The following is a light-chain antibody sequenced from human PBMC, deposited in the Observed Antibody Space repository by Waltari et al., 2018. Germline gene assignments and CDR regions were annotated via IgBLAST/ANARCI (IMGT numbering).Light chain of an antibody. CDR3: SSYTSSSTSV. CDR1: RRDAGGSNY. Sequence: QSALTQPASVSGSPGQSITISCPGTRRDAGGSNYVSWYQQHPGKAPKLMIYDVSKRPSGVSNRFSGSKSGNTASLTISGLQAEDEADYYCSSYTSSSTSVFGGGTKLTVL. J-gene: IGLJ3*02. V-gene: IGLV2-14*01. CDR2: DVS.